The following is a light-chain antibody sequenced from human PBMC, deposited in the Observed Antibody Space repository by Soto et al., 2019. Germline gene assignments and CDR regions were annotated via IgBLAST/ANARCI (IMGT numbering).Light chain of an antibody. CDR3: QHYGRTSWT. CDR2: GAS. Sequence: EIVLTQSPGTLSLSPGEGATLSCRASQSVSTNFFAWYQQKPGQAPRLLIYGASTRATGIPDRFSGSGSGTDFTLTISRLEPEDFAVYYCQHYGRTSWTFGQGTKVHIK. V-gene: IGKV3-20*01. CDR1: QSVSTNF. J-gene: IGKJ1*01.